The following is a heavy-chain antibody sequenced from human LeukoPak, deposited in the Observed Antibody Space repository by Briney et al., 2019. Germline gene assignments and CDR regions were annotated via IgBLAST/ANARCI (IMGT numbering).Heavy chain of an antibody. D-gene: IGHD6-19*01. J-gene: IGHJ4*02. Sequence: GGSLRLSCATSGSTFSNFAMSWVRQAPGKGLEWVSAISGGGGGTYYADSVKGRFTISRDNSKNTLYLQMNSLRAEDTAVYYCAKSFEQWLVRFDYWGQGTLVTVSS. CDR1: GSTFSNFA. V-gene: IGHV3-23*01. CDR2: ISGGGGGT. CDR3: AKSFEQWLVRFDY.